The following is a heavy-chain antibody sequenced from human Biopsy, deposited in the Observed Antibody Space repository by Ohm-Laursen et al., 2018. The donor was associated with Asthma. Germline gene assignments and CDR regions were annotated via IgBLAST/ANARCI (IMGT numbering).Heavy chain of an antibody. CDR2: IYYSGST. CDR1: GGSISSGDYY. J-gene: IGHJ5*02. Sequence: TPSLTCTVSGGSISSGDYYWSWIRQPPGKGLEWIGYIYYSGSTYYNPSLKSRVTISVDTSKNQFSLKLSSVTAADTAVYYCARDLSFYDSSGYYRRWFDPWGQGTLVTVSS. CDR3: ARDLSFYDSSGYYRRWFDP. V-gene: IGHV4-30-4*01. D-gene: IGHD3-22*01.